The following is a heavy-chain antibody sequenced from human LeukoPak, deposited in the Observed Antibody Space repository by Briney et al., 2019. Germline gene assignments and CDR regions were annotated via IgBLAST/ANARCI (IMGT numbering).Heavy chain of an antibody. CDR3: ASSAGDCSSTSCYPEY. V-gene: IGHV4-59*12. CDR2: IFYSGTT. J-gene: IGHJ4*02. CDR1: GGSISYYY. Sequence: SETLSLTCTVSGGSISYYYWSWIRQPPGKGLEWIGYIFYSGTTNYNPSLKSRVTISVDTSKNQFSLKLSSVTAADTAVYYCASSAGDCSSTSCYPEYWGQGTPVTVSS. D-gene: IGHD2-2*01.